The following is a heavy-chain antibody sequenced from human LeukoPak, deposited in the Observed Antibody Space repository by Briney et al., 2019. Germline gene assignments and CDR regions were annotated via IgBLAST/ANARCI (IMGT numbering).Heavy chain of an antibody. CDR1: GGSVSSGTYY. D-gene: IGHD6-19*01. V-gene: IGHV4-61*01. CDR2: IYYSGST. CDR3: ASRPLAVYSSGWVYYFDY. Sequence: PSETLSLTCTVSGGSVSSGTYYWSWIRQPPGKGLEWIGYIYYSGSTNYNPSLKSRVTISVDTSKNQFSLKLSSVTAADTAVYYCASRPLAVYSSGWVYYFDYWGQGALVTVSS. J-gene: IGHJ4*02.